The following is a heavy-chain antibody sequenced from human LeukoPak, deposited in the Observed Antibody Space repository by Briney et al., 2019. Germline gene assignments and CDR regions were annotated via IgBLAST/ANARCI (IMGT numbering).Heavy chain of an antibody. CDR3: AKVRNVVVAATTYYFDY. CDR2: ISGSGGST. J-gene: IGHJ4*02. CDR1: AFTFSSYA. D-gene: IGHD2-15*01. V-gene: IGHV3-23*01. Sequence: GGSLRLSCAASAFTFSSYAMSWVRQAPGKGLEWVSAISGSGGSTYYADSVKGRFTISRDNSKNTLYLQMSSLRAEDTAVYYCAKVRNVVVAATTYYFDYWGQGTLVTVSS.